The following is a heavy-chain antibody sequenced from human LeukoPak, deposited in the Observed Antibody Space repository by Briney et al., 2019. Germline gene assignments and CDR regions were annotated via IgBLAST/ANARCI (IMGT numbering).Heavy chain of an antibody. Sequence: PGRSLRVSCAASGFTLFSYGMHSVRQAPGKGLEWVAVISHDGSDSHYADSVKGRFTISRDNSKNTVYLQMSSLRPEDTAVYFCAKELYFGSGSYPDYWGQGTLVRVSS. J-gene: IGHJ4*02. CDR1: GFTLFSYG. CDR2: ISHDGSDS. CDR3: AKELYFGSGSYPDY. D-gene: IGHD3-10*01. V-gene: IGHV3-30*18.